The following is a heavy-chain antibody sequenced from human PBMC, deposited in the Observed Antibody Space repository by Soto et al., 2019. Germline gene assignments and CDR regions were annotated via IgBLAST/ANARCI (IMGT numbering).Heavy chain of an antibody. Sequence: QVQLVQSGAEVKKPGSSVKVSCKASGGTFSSYAISWVRQAPGQGLEWMGGIIPIFGTANYAQKFQGRVTITADKSTSTAYMELSSLRSEDTAVYYCAREKNSYDSSGYSNWFDPWGQGTLVTVSS. J-gene: IGHJ5*02. D-gene: IGHD3-22*01. CDR2: IIPIFGTA. CDR3: AREKNSYDSSGYSNWFDP. V-gene: IGHV1-69*06. CDR1: GGTFSSYA.